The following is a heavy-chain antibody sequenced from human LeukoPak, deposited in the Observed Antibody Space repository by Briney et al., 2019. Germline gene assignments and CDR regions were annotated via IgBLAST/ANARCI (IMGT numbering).Heavy chain of an antibody. D-gene: IGHD2-2*01. J-gene: IGHJ4*02. Sequence: PVGALRLSCSASGFTFSSYAMHWVRQAPGEGLEYVSVICGNGVITDHADSAKRRFTISRDNSTNTLYLQMSSPRAEDTAVYYCVKGGTIVLVPAAVDYWGQGTLVTVSS. V-gene: IGHV3-64D*06. CDR1: GFTFSSYA. CDR3: VKGGTIVLVPAAVDY. CDR2: ICGNGVIT.